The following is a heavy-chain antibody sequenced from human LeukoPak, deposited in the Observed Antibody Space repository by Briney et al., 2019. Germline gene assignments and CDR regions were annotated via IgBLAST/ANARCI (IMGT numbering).Heavy chain of an antibody. CDR3: ARGGSSGWYASTGFDY. Sequence: GGSLRLSCAASGFTFSDYYMSWIRQAPGKGLEWVSYISSSGSTIYYADSVKGRFTISRDNAKNSLYLQMNSLRAVDTAVYYCARGGSSGWYASTGFDYWGQGTLVTVS. V-gene: IGHV3-11*01. CDR1: GFTFSDYY. D-gene: IGHD6-19*01. CDR2: ISSSGSTI. J-gene: IGHJ4*02.